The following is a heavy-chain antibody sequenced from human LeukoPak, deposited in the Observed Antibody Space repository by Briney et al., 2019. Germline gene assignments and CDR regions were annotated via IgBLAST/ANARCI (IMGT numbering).Heavy chain of an antibody. J-gene: IGHJ4*02. CDR3: AKPYYYGSRSYMDY. Sequence: GRSLRLSCAASGFTFSSYGMHWVRQAPGKGLEWVAVISYDGSNTYYADSVKGRFTISRDNTKNMLYLQMNSLRAEDTAVYYCAKPYYYGSRSYMDYWGQGTLVTVSS. V-gene: IGHV3-30*18. CDR2: ISYDGSNT. D-gene: IGHD3-10*01. CDR1: GFTFSSYG.